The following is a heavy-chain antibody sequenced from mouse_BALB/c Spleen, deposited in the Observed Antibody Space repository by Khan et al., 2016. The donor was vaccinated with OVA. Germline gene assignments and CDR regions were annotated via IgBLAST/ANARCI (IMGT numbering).Heavy chain of an antibody. J-gene: IGHJ3*01. D-gene: IGHD2-12*01. CDR3: ARHSYRYDFTY. V-gene: IGHV2-4-1*01. CDR2: IWSGGST. CDR1: GFSLITYG. Sequence: QVQLKESGPGLVQPSQNLSITCTVSGFSLITYGVHWVRQSPGKGLEWLGVIWSGGSTDYNEAFISRLSISKDNSKSQVFFKMNSLQSDDTAIYYCARHSYRYDFTYWGRGTLVTVSS.